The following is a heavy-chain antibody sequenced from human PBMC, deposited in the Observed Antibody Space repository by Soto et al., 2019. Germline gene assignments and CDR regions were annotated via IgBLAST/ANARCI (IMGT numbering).Heavy chain of an antibody. D-gene: IGHD2-2*01. CDR1: GGSFSGYY. CDR2: INHSGST. CDR3: ARRTGNWFDP. V-gene: IGHV4-34*01. J-gene: IGHJ5*02. Sequence: QVQLQQWGAGLLKPSETLSLTCAVYGGSFSGYYWSWIRQPPGKGLEWIGEINHSGSTNYTPSLKSRVTISVDTSKNQFSLKLSAVTAADTAVYYCARRTGNWFDPWGQGTLVTVSS.